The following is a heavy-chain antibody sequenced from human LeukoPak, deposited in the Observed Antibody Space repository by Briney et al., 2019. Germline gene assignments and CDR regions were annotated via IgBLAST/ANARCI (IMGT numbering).Heavy chain of an antibody. Sequence: GGSLRLSCAASGFTFSDYSMNWVRQRPGKGLEWVSSISSSSTYVYYADSVKGRFTISGDSAKNSLYLQMNSLRAEDTAVYYCAKVRGAFYYFDYWGQGTLVTVSS. J-gene: IGHJ4*02. CDR3: AKVRGAFYYFDY. D-gene: IGHD3-10*01. CDR1: GFTFSDYS. V-gene: IGHV3-21*01. CDR2: ISSSSTYV.